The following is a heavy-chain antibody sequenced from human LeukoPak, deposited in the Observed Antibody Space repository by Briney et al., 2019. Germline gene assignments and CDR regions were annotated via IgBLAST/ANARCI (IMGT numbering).Heavy chain of an antibody. CDR1: GFIFSDYY. CDR2: ISSSSGYK. J-gene: IGHJ1*01. V-gene: IGHV3-11*06. D-gene: IGHD3/OR15-3a*01. Sequence: GGSLRLSCAASGFIFSDYYMSWIRQTPEKGLDWLSYISSSSGYKNYADSLKGRFTISRDNAKNSVYLQMNSLSAEDTAAYYCARQGLYDSSDFWTFQHWGQGTLVTVSS. CDR3: ARQGLYDSSDFWTFQH.